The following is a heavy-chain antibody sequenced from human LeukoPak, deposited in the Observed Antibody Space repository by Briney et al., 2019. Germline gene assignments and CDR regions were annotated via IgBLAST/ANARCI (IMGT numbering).Heavy chain of an antibody. V-gene: IGHV3-66*01. CDR1: GFTVSSTY. J-gene: IGHJ4*02. CDR2: TYSGGST. Sequence: GGSLRLSCIASGFTVSSTYMSWVRQAPGKGLEWVSVTYSGGSTYYADSVKGRCTISRDNSKNTLYLQMNSLRGEDTAVYYCARADPLLALNWGQGTLVTVSS. D-gene: IGHD2-15*01. CDR3: ARADPLLALN.